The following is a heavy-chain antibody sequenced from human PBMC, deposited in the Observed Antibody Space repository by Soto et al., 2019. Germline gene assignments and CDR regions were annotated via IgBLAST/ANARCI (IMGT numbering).Heavy chain of an antibody. V-gene: IGHV3-23*01. J-gene: IGHJ4*02. CDR3: ANGCGGTCYSRIHY. Sequence: EVKLLESGGGLVQPGGSLRLSCAASGFTFSSYAMSWVRQAPGKGLEWVSGISDSGGTTYYADSVKGRFTISRDNSKNTLYLQMNGLRAEDTAVYYCANGCGGTCYSRIHYWGQGTLVTVSS. D-gene: IGHD2-15*01. CDR1: GFTFSSYA. CDR2: ISDSGGTT.